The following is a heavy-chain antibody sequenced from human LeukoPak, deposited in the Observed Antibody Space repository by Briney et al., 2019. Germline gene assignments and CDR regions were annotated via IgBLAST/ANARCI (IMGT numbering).Heavy chain of an antibody. CDR1: GFXFSNYG. V-gene: IGHV3-30*03. D-gene: IGHD1-26*01. CDR3: ARVGGATAVTMYFEY. Sequence: GGSLRLSCAASGFXFSNYGMHWVRQAPGKGLEWVALISYDGSNKYFADSVKGRFTISRDNAKKSLYLQMNSLRDEDTAVYYCARVGGATAVTMYFEYWGQGSLVTVTS. CDR2: ISYDGSNK. J-gene: IGHJ4*02.